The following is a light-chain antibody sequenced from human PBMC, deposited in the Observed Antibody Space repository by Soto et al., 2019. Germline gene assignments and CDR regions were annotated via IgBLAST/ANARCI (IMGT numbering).Light chain of an antibody. CDR3: QQYNNWPRT. J-gene: IGKJ1*01. CDR2: GAS. Sequence: EIVMTQSPATLSVSPGERATLSCRASQSVSSNLAWYQQKPGQAPRLLIYGASTRATDIPARFSGSGSETEFTLTISSLQSEDLAVYHCQQYNNWPRTFGQGTKVDIK. CDR1: QSVSSN. V-gene: IGKV3-15*01.